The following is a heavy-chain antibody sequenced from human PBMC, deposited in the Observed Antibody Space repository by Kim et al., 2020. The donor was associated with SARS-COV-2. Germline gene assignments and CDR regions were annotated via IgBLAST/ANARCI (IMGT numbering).Heavy chain of an antibody. D-gene: IGHD2-21*01. Sequence: YNADSVKGRFNISRDNSKNTLYLQMNNLRAEDTAIYYCALQAEGRLWPFDFWGQGTLVAVSS. V-gene: IGHV3-23*01. J-gene: IGHJ4*02. CDR3: ALQAEGRLWPFDF.